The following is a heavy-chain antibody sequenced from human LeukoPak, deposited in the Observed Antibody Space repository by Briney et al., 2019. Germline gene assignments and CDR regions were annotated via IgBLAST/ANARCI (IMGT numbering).Heavy chain of an antibody. J-gene: IGHJ4*02. V-gene: IGHV4-39*01. CDR2: IYYSGST. D-gene: IGHD6-13*01. Sequence: PSETLSLTCTVSGGSISSSSYYWGWLRQPPGKGLEWIGSIYYSGSTYYNPSLKSRVTISVDTSKNQFSLKLSSVTAADTAVYYCARHSEVWAAAADFDYWGQGTLVIVSS. CDR1: GGSISSSSYY. CDR3: ARHSEVWAAAADFDY.